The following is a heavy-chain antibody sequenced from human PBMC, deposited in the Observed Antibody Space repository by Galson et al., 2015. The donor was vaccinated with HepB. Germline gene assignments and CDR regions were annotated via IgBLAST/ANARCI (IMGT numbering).Heavy chain of an antibody. D-gene: IGHD6-19*01. CDR2: ISSDGSNI. Sequence: SLSLSCAASGFTFFNSAMHWVRQAPGKGLEWMAVISSDGSNIYYADSVKGRFTISRDNSKNTLFLQMNSLRAEDTAVYYCARGRIAVAGTLVLDFWGQGTLVTVSS. J-gene: IGHJ4*02. CDR3: ARGRIAVAGTLVLDF. V-gene: IGHV3-30*14. CDR1: GFTFFNSA.